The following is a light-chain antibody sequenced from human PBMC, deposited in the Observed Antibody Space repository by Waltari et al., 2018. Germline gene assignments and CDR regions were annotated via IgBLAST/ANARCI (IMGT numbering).Light chain of an antibody. J-gene: IGLJ3*02. CDR3: QTWATGIFWL. V-gene: IGLV4-69*01. CDR2: VKSDGSH. Sequence: QVVLTQPPSVSASLGASVKLTCTLASGHNTYAIAWHQQQAEKGPQFLMKVKSDGSHTRGDGIPERFSGAGSGAERYLTSSNLQPEDEADYYCQTWATGIFWLFGGGTKLTVL. CDR1: SGHNTYA.